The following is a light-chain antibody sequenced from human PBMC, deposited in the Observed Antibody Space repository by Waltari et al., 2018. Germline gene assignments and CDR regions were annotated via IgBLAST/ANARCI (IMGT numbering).Light chain of an antibody. CDR3: SSYTSTSTVL. CDR1: SSDVGGYHY. CDR2: DFK. V-gene: IGLV2-14*03. J-gene: IGLJ2*01. Sequence: QSDLSQPASMSGSPGQSITISCTGTSSDVGGYHYVSWYQEYPGKAPKLIIYDFKNRPSGVSNRFSGSKSGNTASLTISGLQAEDEADYYCSSYTSTSTVLFGGGTKVTVL.